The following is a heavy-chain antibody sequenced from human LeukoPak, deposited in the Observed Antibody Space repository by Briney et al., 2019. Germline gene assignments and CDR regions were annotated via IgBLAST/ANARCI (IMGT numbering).Heavy chain of an antibody. CDR1: GFTFSSYA. V-gene: IGHV3-23*01. CDR3: AHYGASYFDY. J-gene: IGHJ4*02. D-gene: IGHD4/OR15-4a*01. CDR2: IRGSGGNT. Sequence: GGSLRLSCAASGFTFSSYAMSWVRQAPGKGLEWVSAIRGSGGNTYYADSVKGWFTISRDNSKSTLYLQMNNLRAEDTAVYYCAHYGASYFDYWGQGTLVTVSS.